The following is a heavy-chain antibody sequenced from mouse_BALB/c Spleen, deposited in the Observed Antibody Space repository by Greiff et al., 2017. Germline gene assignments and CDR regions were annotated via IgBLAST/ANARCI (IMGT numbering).Heavy chain of an antibody. V-gene: IGHV14-3*02. CDR1: GFNIKDTY. J-gene: IGHJ2*01. D-gene: IGHD1-1*01. CDR2: IDPANGNT. Sequence: EVQLQQSGAELVKPGASVKLSCTASGFNIKDTYMHWVKQRPEQGLEWIGRIDPANGNTKYDPKFQGKATITADTSSNTAYLQLSSLTSEDTAVYYCASAVVATNYFDCWGQGTTLTVSS. CDR3: ASAVVATNYFDC.